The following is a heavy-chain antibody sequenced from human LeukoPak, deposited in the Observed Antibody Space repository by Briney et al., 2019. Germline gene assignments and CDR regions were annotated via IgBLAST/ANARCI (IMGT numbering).Heavy chain of an antibody. CDR2: IYYSGST. V-gene: IGHV4-30-4*01. D-gene: IGHD6-13*01. CDR1: GGSISSGDYY. Sequence: PSQTLSLTCTVSGGSISSGDYYWSWIRQPPGKGLEWIGYIYYSGSTYYNPSLKSRVTISVDTSKNQFSLKLSSVTAADTAVYYCARGAAGLYYYYGMDVWGQGTTVTVSS. J-gene: IGHJ6*02. CDR3: ARGAAGLYYYYGMDV.